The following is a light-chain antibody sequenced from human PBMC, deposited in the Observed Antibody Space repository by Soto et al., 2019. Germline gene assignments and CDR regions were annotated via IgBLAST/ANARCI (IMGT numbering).Light chain of an antibody. Sequence: ALTQPASVSGSPGQSITISCTGTSSDVGGYNYVSWYQQHPGKAPKLMIYEVSNRPSGVSNRFSGSKSGNTASLTISGLQAEDEADYYCSSYTSSSTLEGVFGTGTKLTVL. CDR3: SSYTSSSTLEGV. CDR1: SSDVGGYNY. J-gene: IGLJ1*01. CDR2: EVS. V-gene: IGLV2-14*01.